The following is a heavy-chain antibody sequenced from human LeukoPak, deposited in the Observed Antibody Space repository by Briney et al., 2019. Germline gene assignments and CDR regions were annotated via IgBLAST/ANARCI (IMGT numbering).Heavy chain of an antibody. CDR2: IKQDGSEK. Sequence: GGSLRLSCAASGFTFSSYWMSWVRQAPGKGLEWVANIKQDGSEKYYVDSVKGRFTISRDNAKNSLYLQMNSLRAEDTAVYYCARPVRYGSGSYYTPTNWFDPWGQGTLVTVSS. J-gene: IGHJ5*02. D-gene: IGHD3-10*01. V-gene: IGHV3-7*03. CDR1: GFTFSSYW. CDR3: ARPVRYGSGSYYTPTNWFDP.